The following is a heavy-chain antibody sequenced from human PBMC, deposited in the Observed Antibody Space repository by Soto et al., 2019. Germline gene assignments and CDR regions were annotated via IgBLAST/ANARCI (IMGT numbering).Heavy chain of an antibody. CDR2: INPNSGGT. CDR3: ARSRITIFGVVSSRYYGMDV. CDR1: GYTFTGYY. D-gene: IGHD3-3*01. Sequence: ASVKVSCKASGYTFTGYYMHWVRQAPGQGLEWMGWINPNSGGTNYAQKFQGWVTMTRDTSISTAYMELSRLRSDDTAVYYCARSRITIFGVVSSRYYGMDVWGQGXTVTVYS. J-gene: IGHJ6*02. V-gene: IGHV1-2*04.